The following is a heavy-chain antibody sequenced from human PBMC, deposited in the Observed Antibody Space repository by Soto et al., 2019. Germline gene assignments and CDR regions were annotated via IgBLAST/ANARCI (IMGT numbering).Heavy chain of an antibody. CDR3: ARHGPGLDT. Sequence: QVQLQESGPGLVKPSATLSLTCAVAGGSIRNYYWSWIRQPPGKGLEYSGDIYYSGSTNYNPSLNSRVTISGDTSKKQFSLKLNSGTAPDQAVEYCARHGPGLDTWGQVTLVTDS. V-gene: IGHV4-59*08. J-gene: IGHJ5*02. CDR2: IYYSGST. CDR1: GGSIRNYY.